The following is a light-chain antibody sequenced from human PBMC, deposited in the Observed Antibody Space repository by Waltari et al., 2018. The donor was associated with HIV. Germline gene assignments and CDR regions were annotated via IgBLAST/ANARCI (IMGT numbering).Light chain of an antibody. Sequence: QSVLTQPPSASATPGQRVTISCSGSSSNIGSNYVYWYQQLPGTAPKLLIYRNNQRPSGVPDRFSGSKSGTSASLAIGGLRSEDEADYYCAAWGDSLTSYVFGTGTKVTVL. J-gene: IGLJ1*01. CDR2: RNN. CDR3: AAWGDSLTSYV. V-gene: IGLV1-47*01. CDR1: SSNIGSNY.